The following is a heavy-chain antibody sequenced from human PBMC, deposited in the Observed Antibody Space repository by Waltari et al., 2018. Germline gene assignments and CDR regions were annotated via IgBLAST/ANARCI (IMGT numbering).Heavy chain of an antibody. D-gene: IGHD1-1*01. V-gene: IGHV1-2*02. CDR3: VREALPGNKIIDY. Sequence: QVQLVQSGAEVRDPGASVKVSCKTSGYTFTAYYLHWVRQAPGKGLEWMAWINSNTGDSNSEQTFQGRVTVTRDTSMSTVYMELGRLRSDDTALYYCVREALPGNKIIDYWGQGTLLTVSS. CDR1: GYTFTAYY. CDR2: INSNTGDS. J-gene: IGHJ4*02.